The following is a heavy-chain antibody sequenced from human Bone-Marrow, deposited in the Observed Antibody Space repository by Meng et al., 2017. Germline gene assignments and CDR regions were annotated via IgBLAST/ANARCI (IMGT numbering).Heavy chain of an antibody. J-gene: IGHJ6*02. D-gene: IGHD1-7*01. CDR1: GFTFSSYA. CDR3: ARDYWVELPSGDYYYYGMDV. V-gene: IGHV3-30*01. Sequence: GESLKISCAASGFTFSSYAMHWVRQAPGKGLEWVAVISYDGSNKYYADSVKGRFTISRDNSKNTLYLQMNSLRAEDTAVYYCARDYWVELPSGDYYYYGMDVWGQGNTVTVSS. CDR2: ISYDGSNK.